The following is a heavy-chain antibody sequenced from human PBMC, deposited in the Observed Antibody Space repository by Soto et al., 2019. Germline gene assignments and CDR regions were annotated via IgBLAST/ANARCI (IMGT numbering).Heavy chain of an antibody. CDR3: ARTYCSSTSCPSYWYYYMDV. J-gene: IGHJ6*03. V-gene: IGHV3-33*01. Sequence: GGSLRLSCAASGFTFSSYGMHWVRQAPGKGLEWVAVIWYDGSNKYYADSVKGRFTISRDNSKNTLYLQMNSLRAEDTAVYYCARTYCSSTSCPSYWYYYMDVWGKGTTVTVS. D-gene: IGHD2-2*01. CDR2: IWYDGSNK. CDR1: GFTFSSYG.